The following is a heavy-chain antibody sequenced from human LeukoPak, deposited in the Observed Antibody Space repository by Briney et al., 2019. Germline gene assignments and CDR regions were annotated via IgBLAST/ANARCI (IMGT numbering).Heavy chain of an antibody. D-gene: IGHD2-15*01. CDR2: ISYDGSNK. V-gene: IGHV3-30*04. CDR1: GFTFSSYA. CDR3: ARTPYCSGGSCYSSPFDY. Sequence: GGSLRLSCAASGFTFSSYAMHWVRQAPGKGLEWVAVISYDGSNKYYADSVKGRFTISRDNSKNTLYLQMNSLRAEDTAVYYCARTPYCSGGSCYSSPFDYWGQGTLVTVSS. J-gene: IGHJ4*02.